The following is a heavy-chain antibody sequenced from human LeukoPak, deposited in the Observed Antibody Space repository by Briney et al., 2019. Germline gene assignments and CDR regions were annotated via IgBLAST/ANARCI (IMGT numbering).Heavy chain of an antibody. V-gene: IGHV4-38-2*01. Sequence: SETLSLTCAVPGYSLSSGYYWGWIRQPPGKGLEWIGRIYHSGSTYYNPSLKSRVTISVDTSKKQFSLKLSSVTAADTAVYFCARVRYYYDSSAYHDAFDIWGQGTMVTVSS. CDR2: IYHSGST. CDR1: GYSLSSGYY. D-gene: IGHD3-22*01. CDR3: ARVRYYYDSSAYHDAFDI. J-gene: IGHJ3*02.